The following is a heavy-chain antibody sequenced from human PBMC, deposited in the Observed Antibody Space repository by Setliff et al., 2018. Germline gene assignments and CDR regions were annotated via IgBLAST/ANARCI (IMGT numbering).Heavy chain of an antibody. V-gene: IGHV4-39*07. J-gene: IGHJ6*02. CDR2: IYYSGST. Sequence: SETLSLTCAVYGGSLSGYYWGWIRQPPGKGLEWIGSIYYSGSTYYNPSLKSRVTISVDTSKNQFSLKLSSVTAADTAVYYCARVSGMGSPPYYYYYYGMDVWGQGTTVTVS. CDR1: GGSLSGYY. CDR3: ARVSGMGSPPYYYYYYGMDV. D-gene: IGHD6-25*01.